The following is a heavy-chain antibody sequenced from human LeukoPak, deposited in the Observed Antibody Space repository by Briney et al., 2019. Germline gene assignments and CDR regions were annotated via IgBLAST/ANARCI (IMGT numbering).Heavy chain of an antibody. CDR2: INGDGTET. Sequence: GGSLRLSCVASGFTFSTYWMHWVRQAPGEGLVWVSRINGDGTETTYADSVKGRLSVSRDNAKNTLYLQMNSLRVEDTAVYYCARNTPQGGYNNGYDYWGQGTLVTVSS. D-gene: IGHD5-18*01. CDR1: GFTFSTYW. V-gene: IGHV3-74*01. CDR3: ARNTPQGGYNNGYDY. J-gene: IGHJ4*02.